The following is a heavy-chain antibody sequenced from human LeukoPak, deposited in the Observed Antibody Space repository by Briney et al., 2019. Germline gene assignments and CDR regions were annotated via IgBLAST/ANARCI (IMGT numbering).Heavy chain of an antibody. CDR3: AVVAATTDFDY. CDR1: GGTFSSDA. V-gene: IGHV1-69*05. CDR2: IIPIFGTA. J-gene: IGHJ4*02. D-gene: IGHD2-15*01. Sequence: ASVKVSCKASGGTFSSDAISWLRQAPGQGLEWMGRIIPIFGTANYAQKFQGRVTITTDESTSTAYMELSSLRSEDTAVYYCAVVAATTDFDYWGQGTLVTVSS.